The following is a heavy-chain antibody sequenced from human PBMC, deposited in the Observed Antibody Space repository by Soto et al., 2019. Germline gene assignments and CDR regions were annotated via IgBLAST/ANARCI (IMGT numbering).Heavy chain of an antibody. J-gene: IGHJ4*02. CDR2: ISSTTNYI. CDR3: AREAEDLTSNFDY. Sequence: GGSLRLSCAASGFTFTRYSMNWVRQAPGKGLEWVSSISSTTNYIYYGDSMKGRFTISRDNAKNSLYLEMNSLRAEDTAVYYCAREAEDLTSNFDYWGQGTLVTVSS. V-gene: IGHV3-21*06. CDR1: GFTFTRYS.